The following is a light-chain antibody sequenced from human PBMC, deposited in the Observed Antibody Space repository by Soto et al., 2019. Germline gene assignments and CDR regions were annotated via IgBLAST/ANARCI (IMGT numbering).Light chain of an antibody. CDR3: QQYGDSPLT. CDR1: QSVSSY. J-gene: IGKJ3*01. CDR2: AAS. V-gene: IGKV3-20*01. Sequence: EIVLTHSPATLALSPCERATLSVRASQSVSSYLAWYQQKPGQAPRLLIYAASTRAAAVPDRFTGSGSGTDFALTISRLEPEDFGVYYCQQYGDSPLTSGPGTKVDIK.